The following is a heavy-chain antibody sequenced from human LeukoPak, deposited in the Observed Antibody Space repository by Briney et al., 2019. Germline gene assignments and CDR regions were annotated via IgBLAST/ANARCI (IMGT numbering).Heavy chain of an antibody. D-gene: IGHD3-22*01. J-gene: IGHJ3*02. CDR1: GFTFSDYY. V-gene: IGHV3-11*04. CDR2: ISSSGSTI. CDR3: ARDYDSSGYYYLGAFDI. Sequence: GGSLRLSCAASGFTFSDYYMSWIRQAPGKGLEWVSYISSSGSTIYYADSAKGRFTISRDNAKNSLYLQMNSLRAEGTAVYYCARDYDSSGYYYLGAFDIWGQGTMVTVSS.